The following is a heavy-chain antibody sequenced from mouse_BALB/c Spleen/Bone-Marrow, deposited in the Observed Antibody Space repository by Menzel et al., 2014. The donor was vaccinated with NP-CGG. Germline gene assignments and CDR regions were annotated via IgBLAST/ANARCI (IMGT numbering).Heavy chain of an antibody. Sequence: LVKTGASVKISCKASGYSFTGYYMHWVKQSHGKSLEWIGYISCYNGATSYNQKFKGKATFTVDTSSSTDCTKLNSLESKDSAVYYCARFRGDYDGYAMDYWGQGTSVTVSS. D-gene: IGHD2-4*01. V-gene: IGHV1S34*01. CDR3: ARFRGDYDGYAMDY. CDR2: ISCYNGAT. J-gene: IGHJ4*01. CDR1: GYSFTGYY.